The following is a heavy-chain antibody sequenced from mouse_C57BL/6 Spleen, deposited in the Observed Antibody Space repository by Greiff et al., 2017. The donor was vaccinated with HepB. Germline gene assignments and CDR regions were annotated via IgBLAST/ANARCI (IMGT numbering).Heavy chain of an antibody. D-gene: IGHD1-1*01. CDR3: ARRRDYYGSRNYFDY. CDR1: GYTFTSYW. Sequence: QVQLKQSGAELVKPGASVKLSCKASGYTFTSYWMQWVKQRPGQGLEWIGEIDPSDSYTNYNQKFKGKATLTVDTSSSTAYMQLSSLTSEDSAVYYCARRRDYYGSRNYFDYWGQGTTLTVSS. CDR2: IDPSDSYT. J-gene: IGHJ2*01. V-gene: IGHV1-50*01.